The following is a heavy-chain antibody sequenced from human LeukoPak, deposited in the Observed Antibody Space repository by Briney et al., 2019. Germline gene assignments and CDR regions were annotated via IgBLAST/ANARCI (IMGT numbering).Heavy chain of an antibody. Sequence: PSETLSLTCAVSGGSISSSNWWSWVRQPPGKGLEWIGEIYHSGNTNYNPSLKSRVTMSVDKSKNQFSLKLSSVTAADTAVYYCARVGVGELLFPDYWGQGTLVTVSS. CDR3: ARVGVGELLFPDY. J-gene: IGHJ4*02. CDR1: GGSISSSNW. V-gene: IGHV4-4*02. CDR2: IYHSGNT. D-gene: IGHD3-10*01.